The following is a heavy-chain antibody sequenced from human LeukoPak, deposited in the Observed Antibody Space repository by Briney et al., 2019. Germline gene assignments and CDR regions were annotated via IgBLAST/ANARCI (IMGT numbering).Heavy chain of an antibody. Sequence: GGPLRLSCAASGFTFSSYAMSWVRQAPGKGLEWVSAISGSGDSTYYADSVKGRFTISRDNSKNTLYLQMNSLRAEDTAVYYCAKDILTGSEYFQHWGQGTLVTVSS. J-gene: IGHJ1*01. V-gene: IGHV3-23*01. CDR1: GFTFSSYA. CDR2: ISGSGDST. D-gene: IGHD3-9*01. CDR3: AKDILTGSEYFQH.